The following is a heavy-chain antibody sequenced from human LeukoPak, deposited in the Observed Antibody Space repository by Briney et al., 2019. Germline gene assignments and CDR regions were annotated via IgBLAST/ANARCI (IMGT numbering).Heavy chain of an antibody. CDR3: ARPNTIFGVVIPRYYYYGMDV. D-gene: IGHD3-3*01. J-gene: IGHJ6*02. V-gene: IGHV1-3*01. CDR1: GYTFTSYA. CDR2: INAGNGNT. Sequence: ASVKVSCKASGYTFTSYAMHWVRQAPGQRLEWMGWINAGNGNTKYSQKFQGRVTITRDTSASTAYMELSSLRSEDTAVYYCARPNTIFGVVIPRYYYYGMDVWGQGTTVTVSS.